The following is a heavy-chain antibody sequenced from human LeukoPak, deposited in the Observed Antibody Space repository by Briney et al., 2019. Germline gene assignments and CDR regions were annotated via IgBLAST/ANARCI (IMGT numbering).Heavy chain of an antibody. J-gene: IGHJ4*02. CDR3: AKETRWAFFDY. Sequence: PGGSLRLSCAASGFTVSSNYMSWVRQAPGKGLEWVSVIYSGGSTYYADSVKGRFTISRDNSKNTLYLQMNSLRAEDTAVYYCAKETRWAFFDYWGQGTLVTVSS. D-gene: IGHD1-26*01. V-gene: IGHV3-53*01. CDR1: GFTVSSNY. CDR2: IYSGGST.